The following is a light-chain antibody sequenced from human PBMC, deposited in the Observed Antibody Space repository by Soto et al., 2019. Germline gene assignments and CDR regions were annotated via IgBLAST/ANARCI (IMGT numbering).Light chain of an antibody. CDR3: QQYNNWPPYT. V-gene: IGKV3-15*01. CDR2: GAS. Sequence: EIVMTQSPATLSVSPGERATLSCRASQSVSSNLAWYQQKPGQAPRLLIDGASTRATGIPARFSGSGSGTEFTLTINSLQSKDFAVYYCQQYNNWPPYTFGQGTKLEIK. CDR1: QSVSSN. J-gene: IGKJ2*01.